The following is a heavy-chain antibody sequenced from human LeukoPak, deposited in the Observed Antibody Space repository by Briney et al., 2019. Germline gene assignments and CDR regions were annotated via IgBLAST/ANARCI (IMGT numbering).Heavy chain of an antibody. CDR1: GYTFTSYG. CDR2: ISAYNGNT. V-gene: IGHV1-18*01. D-gene: IGHD6-19*01. Sequence: GASVKVSCKASGYTFTSYGISRVRQAPGQGLEWMGWISAYNGNTNYAQKLQGRVTMTTDTSTSTAYMELRSLRSDDTAVYYCARDGLYSSGWPYYYYGMDVWGQGTTVTVSS. CDR3: ARDGLYSSGWPYYYYGMDV. J-gene: IGHJ6*02.